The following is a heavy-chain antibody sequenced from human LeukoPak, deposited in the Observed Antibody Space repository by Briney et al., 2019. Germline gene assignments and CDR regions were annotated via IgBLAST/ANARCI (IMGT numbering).Heavy chain of an antibody. CDR1: GFTFSSYS. CDR2: ISSSSSYI. Sequence: PGGSLRLSCAAFGFTFSSYSMNWVRQAPGKGLEWVSSISSSSSYIYYADSVKGRFTISRDNAKNSLHLQMNSLRAEDTAVYYCAREGDSQGYFDYWGQGTLVTVSS. CDR3: AREGDSQGYFDY. V-gene: IGHV3-21*01. D-gene: IGHD2-21*02. J-gene: IGHJ4*02.